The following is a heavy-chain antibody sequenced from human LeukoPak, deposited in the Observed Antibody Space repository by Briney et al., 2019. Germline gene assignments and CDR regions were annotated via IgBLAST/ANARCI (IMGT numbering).Heavy chain of an antibody. CDR3: ASPSIVATTLFDY. V-gene: IGHV3-48*01. D-gene: IGHD5-12*01. Sequence: GGSLRLSCAASGFTFSSYSMNRVRQAPGKGLEWVSYISSSSTIYYADSVKGRFTISRDNAKNSLYLQMNSLRAEDTAVYYCASPSIVATTLFDYWGQGTLVTVSS. J-gene: IGHJ4*02. CDR2: ISSSSTI. CDR1: GFTFSSYS.